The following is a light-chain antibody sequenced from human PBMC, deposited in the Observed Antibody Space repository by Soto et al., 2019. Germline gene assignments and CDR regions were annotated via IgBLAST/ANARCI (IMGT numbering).Light chain of an antibody. CDR3: QQYSIWYT. V-gene: IGKV1-5*03. CDR2: TAS. J-gene: IGKJ2*01. CDR1: QSIGSW. Sequence: DIPMTQSPSTLSASVGDRVTITCRASQSIGSWLAWYQQKPGKAPKLLIYTASTLESGVPSRFSGSGSGTEFTLTITTLQPDDFATYYCQQYSIWYTFGQGTKLEIK.